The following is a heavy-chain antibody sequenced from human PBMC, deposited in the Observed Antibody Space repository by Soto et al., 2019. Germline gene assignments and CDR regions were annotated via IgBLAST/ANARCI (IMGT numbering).Heavy chain of an antibody. CDR1: GYTFTSYG. V-gene: IGHV1-18*04. CDR3: ARDRGQEDFGSGYLYYYYGLDV. D-gene: IGHD3-3*01. J-gene: IGHJ6*02. CDR2: ISAYNGNT. Sequence: VASVKVSCQASGYTFTSYGISWVRQAPGQGLEWMGWISAYNGNTNYAQKLQGRVTMTTDTSTSTAYMELRSLRSDDTAVYYCARDRGQEDFGSGYLYYYYGLDVWGQGTTVTVSS.